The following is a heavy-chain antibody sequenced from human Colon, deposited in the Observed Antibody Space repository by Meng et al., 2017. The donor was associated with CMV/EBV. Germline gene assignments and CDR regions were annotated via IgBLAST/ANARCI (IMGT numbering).Heavy chain of an antibody. Sequence: SCKASGGTFSRYAVSWVRQAPGERLEWISYIDMSGTTIFYADSVKGRFTISRDNAKRSLYLDMTSLRDDDTAVYYCVRRARGTLFDHWGQGALVTVSS. CDR2: IDMSGTTI. CDR3: VRRARGTLFDH. V-gene: IGHV3-48*03. D-gene: IGHD6-25*01. J-gene: IGHJ4*02. CDR1: GGTFSRYA.